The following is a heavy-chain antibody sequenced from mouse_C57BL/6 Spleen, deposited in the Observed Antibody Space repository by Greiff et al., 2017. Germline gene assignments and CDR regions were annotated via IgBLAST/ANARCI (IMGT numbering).Heavy chain of an antibody. J-gene: IGHJ3*01. Sequence: QVQLKESGPELVKPGASVKISCKASGYSFTSYYIHWVKQRPGQGLEWIGWIYPGSGNTKYNEKFKGKATLTADTSSSTAYMQLSSLTSEDSAVYYCSEGLRAAYRGQGTLVTVSA. CDR2: IYPGSGNT. V-gene: IGHV1-66*01. D-gene: IGHD2-4*01. CDR1: GYSFTSYY. CDR3: SEGLRAAY.